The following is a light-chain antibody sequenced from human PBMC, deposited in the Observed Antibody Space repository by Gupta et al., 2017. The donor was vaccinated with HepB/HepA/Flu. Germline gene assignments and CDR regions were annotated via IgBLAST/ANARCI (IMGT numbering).Light chain of an antibody. CDR2: GAS. V-gene: IGKV3-15*01. CDR1: QSVSSQ. Sequence: EIVMTQSPATLSVSPGERATLSCRASQSVSSQLAWYQQKPGQAPRLLMYGASIRAPGIPARFSGSGSGTEFTLTISSLQSEDFAVYYCQHYKNWLSFGGGTKVEIK. J-gene: IGKJ4*01. CDR3: QHYKNWLS.